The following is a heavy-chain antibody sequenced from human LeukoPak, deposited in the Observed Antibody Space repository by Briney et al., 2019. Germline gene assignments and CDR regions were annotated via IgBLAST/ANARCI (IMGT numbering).Heavy chain of an antibody. CDR2: INPNSGGT. CDR1: GYTFTGYY. Sequence: GASVKVSCKASGYTFTGYYMHWVRQAPGQGLEWMGWINPNSGGTNYAQKFQGRVTMTRDTSISTAYMELSRRRYDDTAVYYCARDKELRYFDWSPRYYYYYMDVWGKGTTVTVSS. V-gene: IGHV1-2*02. J-gene: IGHJ6*03. CDR3: ARDKELRYFDWSPRYYYYYMDV. D-gene: IGHD3-9*01.